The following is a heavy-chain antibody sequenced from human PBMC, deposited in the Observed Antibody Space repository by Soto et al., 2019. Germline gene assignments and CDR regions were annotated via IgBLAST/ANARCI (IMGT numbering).Heavy chain of an antibody. D-gene: IGHD2-21*01. CDR2: IYYSGST. Sequence: QVQLQESGPGLVKPSQTLSLTCTVSGGSISSGGYYWSWIRQHPGKGLEWIGYIYYSGSTYYNPSRKSRVTISVDTSKNQFSLKVSSVTAADTAVYYCAASCVGCGGFNYYGMDVWGQGTTVTVSS. CDR1: GGSISSGGYY. CDR3: AASCVGCGGFNYYGMDV. V-gene: IGHV4-31*03. J-gene: IGHJ6*02.